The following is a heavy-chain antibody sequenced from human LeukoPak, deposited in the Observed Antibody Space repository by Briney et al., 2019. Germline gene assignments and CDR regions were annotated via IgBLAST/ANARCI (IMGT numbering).Heavy chain of an antibody. CDR1: GFTFDDYA. D-gene: IGHD6-19*01. J-gene: IGHJ4*02. CDR3: AKGSSGWYGLIDY. V-gene: IGHV3-9*03. CDR2: ISWNSGSI. Sequence: TGGSLRLSCAASGFTFDDYAMRWVRRAPGKGLEWVSGISWNSGSIGYADSVKGRFTISRDNAKNSLYLQMNSLRAEDMALYYCAKGSSGWYGLIDYWGQGTLVTVSS.